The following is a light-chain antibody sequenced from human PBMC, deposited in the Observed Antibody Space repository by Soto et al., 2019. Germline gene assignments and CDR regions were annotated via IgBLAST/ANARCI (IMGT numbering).Light chain of an antibody. CDR2: DVS. CDR1: SSDVGGYNY. Sequence: SALTQPASLSGSPGQSITISCTGTSSDVGGYNYVSWYQQHPGKAPKLMIYDVSNRPSGVSNRFSGSKSGNTSSLTISGLQAEDEADYYCSSYRDSSTTHYVFGTGTKLTVL. V-gene: IGLV2-14*03. CDR3: SSYRDSSTTHYV. J-gene: IGLJ1*01.